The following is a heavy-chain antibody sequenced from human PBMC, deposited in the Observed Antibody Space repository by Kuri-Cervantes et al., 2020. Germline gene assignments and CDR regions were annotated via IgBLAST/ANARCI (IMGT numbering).Heavy chain of an antibody. J-gene: IGHJ4*02. D-gene: IGHD5-18*01. Sequence: GGSLRLSCAASGFTFSSYGMHWVRQAPGKGLEWVAVIWYDGSNKYYADSVKGRFTISRDNSKNTLYLQMNSLRAEDTAVYYCARDTGALALRGYRPHYFDYWGQGTLVTVSS. V-gene: IGHV3-33*01. CDR1: GFTFSSYG. CDR3: ARDTGALALRGYRPHYFDY. CDR2: IWYDGSNK.